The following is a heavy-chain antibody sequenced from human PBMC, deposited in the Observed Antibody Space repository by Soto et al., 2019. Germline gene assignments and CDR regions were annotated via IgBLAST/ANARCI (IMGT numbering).Heavy chain of an antibody. V-gene: IGHV4-31*03. CDR1: GGSISSGGYY. D-gene: IGHD3-10*01. Sequence: SETLSLTCTVSGGSISSGGYYWSWIRQHPGKGLEWIGYIYYSGSTYYNPSLKSRVTISVDTSKNQFSLKLGSVTAADTAVYYCARVRLLWFGESGTQNWFDPWGQGTLVTVSS. CDR2: IYYSGST. J-gene: IGHJ5*02. CDR3: ARVRLLWFGESGTQNWFDP.